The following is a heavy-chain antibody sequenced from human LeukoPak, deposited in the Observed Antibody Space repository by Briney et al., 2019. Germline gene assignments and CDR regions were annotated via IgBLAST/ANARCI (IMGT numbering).Heavy chain of an antibody. J-gene: IGHJ4*02. CDR1: GCSFSTYA. CDR2: TSDAGTVT. D-gene: IGHD3-10*01. V-gene: IGHV3-23*01. CDR3: AKISLHGSQTDY. Sequence: GGSLRLSCVASGCSFSTYAMSWVRQAPGKGLEWVSSTSDAGTVTYYGDSVKGRFTFSRDNSRYTPYLQMNSLKAEDTAVYYCAKISLHGSQTDYWGQGTLVTVSS.